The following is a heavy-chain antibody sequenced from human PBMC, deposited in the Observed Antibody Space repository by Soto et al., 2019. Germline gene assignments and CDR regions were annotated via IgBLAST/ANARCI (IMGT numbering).Heavy chain of an antibody. CDR2: VDHSGNT. V-gene: IGHV4-34*01. D-gene: IGHD3-10*01. CDR1: GGSFNNYY. J-gene: IGHJ4*02. CDR3: ARGGGSGSTKGLIDY. Sequence: SETLSLTCAVYGGSFNNYYWTWIRQPPGKGLEWIGEVDHSGNTNYNPSLKGRVTISEDTSKNQFSLNLNSVTAADTARYYCARGGGSGSTKGLIDYWGQGTPVTVSS.